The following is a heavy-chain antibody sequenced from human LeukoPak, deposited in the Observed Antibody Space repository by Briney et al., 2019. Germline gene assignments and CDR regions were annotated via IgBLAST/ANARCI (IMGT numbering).Heavy chain of an antibody. J-gene: IGHJ4*02. CDR1: GFTFTNYD. D-gene: IGHD1-26*01. V-gene: IGHV1-2*02. Sequence: ASVKVSCKASGFTFTNYDINWVRQAPGQGLEWMGWINPNSGGTNYAQKFQGRVTMTRDTSISTAYMELSRLRSDDTAVYYCARLVGATHFDYWGQGTLVTVSS. CDR3: ARLVGATHFDY. CDR2: INPNSGGT.